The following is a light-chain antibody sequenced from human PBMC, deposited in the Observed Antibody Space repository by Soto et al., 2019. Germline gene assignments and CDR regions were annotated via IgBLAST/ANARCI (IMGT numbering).Light chain of an antibody. CDR1: SSNIGAGYD. Sequence: QSVLTQPPSVSGAPGQRVTISCTGSSSNIGAGYDVHWYQQRPGTAPKLLIYGNSNRPSGVPDRFSGSKSGTSASLAITGLQAEDEADYSCQSYDSRLSGSVVFGGGTKLTVL. V-gene: IGLV1-40*01. CDR3: QSYDSRLSGSVV. CDR2: GNS. J-gene: IGLJ2*01.